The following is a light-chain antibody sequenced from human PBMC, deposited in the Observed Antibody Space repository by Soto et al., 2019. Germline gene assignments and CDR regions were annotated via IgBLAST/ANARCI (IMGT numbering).Light chain of an antibody. CDR3: TSFTSSSTQV. Sequence: QSVLTQPASVSGSPGQSITISCTGTSGDVDAFDYASWYQQHPGKAPKLMIFEASDRPSGVSDRFSGSKSGSTASLTISGLQAEDEADYFCTSFTSSSTQVFGTGTKVTVL. J-gene: IGLJ1*01. CDR2: EAS. CDR1: SGDVDAFDY. V-gene: IGLV2-14*01.